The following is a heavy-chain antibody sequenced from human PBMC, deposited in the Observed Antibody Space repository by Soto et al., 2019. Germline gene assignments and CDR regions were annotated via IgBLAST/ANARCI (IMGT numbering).Heavy chain of an antibody. CDR3: ARSIVVVTALDY. V-gene: IGHV1-3*01. J-gene: IGHJ4*02. CDR2: INAGNGNT. D-gene: IGHD2-21*02. Sequence: GASLKVSCKASGYTFTSYAMHWVRQAPGQRLEWMGWINAGNGNTKYSQKFQGRVTITRDTSASTAYMELSSLRSEDTAVHYCARSIVVVTALDYWGQGTLVTVSS. CDR1: GYTFTSYA.